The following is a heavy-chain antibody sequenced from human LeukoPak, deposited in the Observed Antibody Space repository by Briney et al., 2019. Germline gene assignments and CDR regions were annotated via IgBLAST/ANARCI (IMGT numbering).Heavy chain of an antibody. D-gene: IGHD3-22*01. V-gene: IGHV3-23*01. CDR1: GFTFTTYA. J-gene: IGHJ4*02. Sequence: GGSPRLSCAASGFTFTTYAMTWVRQAPGKGLEWVSSISGSGNSPYYADSVKGRFTISRDNSKNTLYLQMNSLRAEDTAVYYCAKDLYDSSGYYLIGDYWGQGTLVTVSS. CDR2: ISGSGNSP. CDR3: AKDLYDSSGYYLIGDY.